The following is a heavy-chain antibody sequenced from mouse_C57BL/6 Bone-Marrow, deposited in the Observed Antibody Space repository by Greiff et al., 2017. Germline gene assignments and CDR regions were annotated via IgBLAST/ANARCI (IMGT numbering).Heavy chain of an antibody. CDR1: GYTFTSYW. CDR3: AVYYYYDGFAY. Sequence: QVQLQQPGAELVKPGASVKLSCKASGYTFTSYWMHWVKQRPGQGLEWIGMIHPNSGSTNYNEKFKSKATLTVDKSSGTAYMQLSSLTSEDSAVYDCAVYYYYDGFAYWGQGTLVTVSA. V-gene: IGHV1-64*01. J-gene: IGHJ3*01. D-gene: IGHD2-4*01. CDR2: IHPNSGST.